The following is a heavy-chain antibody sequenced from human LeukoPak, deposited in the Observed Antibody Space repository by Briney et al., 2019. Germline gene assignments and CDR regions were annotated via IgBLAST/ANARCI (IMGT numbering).Heavy chain of an antibody. Sequence: GGSLGLSCAASGFTFSSYAMSWVRQAPGKGLEWVSAISGSGGSTYYADSVKGRFTISRDNSKNTLYLQMNSLRAEDTAVYYCAKDLKHVPFFDYWGQGTLVTVSS. CDR3: AKDLKHVPFFDY. J-gene: IGHJ4*02. V-gene: IGHV3-23*01. D-gene: IGHD2-21*01. CDR1: GFTFSSYA. CDR2: ISGSGGST.